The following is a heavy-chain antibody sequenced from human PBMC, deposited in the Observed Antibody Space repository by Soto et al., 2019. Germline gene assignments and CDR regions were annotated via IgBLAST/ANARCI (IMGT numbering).Heavy chain of an antibody. CDR3: AKDRRAEDYGAYFFDY. CDR1: GFTFSTYA. D-gene: IGHD4-17*01. CDR2: ISRSGGRT. Sequence: GGSLRLSCAASGFTFSTYAMSWVRQPPGKGLEWVSGISRSGGRTYYADSVKGRFSISRDNSQDTLYLQMNSLTAEDTATYYCAKDRRAEDYGAYFFDYWGQGTLVTVSS. V-gene: IGHV3-23*01. J-gene: IGHJ4*02.